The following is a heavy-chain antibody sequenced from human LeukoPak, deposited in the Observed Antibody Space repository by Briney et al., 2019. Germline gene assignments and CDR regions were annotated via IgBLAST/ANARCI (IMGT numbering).Heavy chain of an antibody. CDR1: GGSISEYH. J-gene: IGHJ3*02. Sequence: SETLSLTCTVSGGSISEYHWTWIRQPPGKAPEWIGYSHFNGASNYNPSLKGRVTISLDTSKNKFSLKLSSVTAADTAIYNCARAYSDYGNDAFDIWGQGTKVTVS. D-gene: IGHD5-12*01. V-gene: IGHV4-59*01. CDR3: ARAYSDYGNDAFDI. CDR2: SHFNGAS.